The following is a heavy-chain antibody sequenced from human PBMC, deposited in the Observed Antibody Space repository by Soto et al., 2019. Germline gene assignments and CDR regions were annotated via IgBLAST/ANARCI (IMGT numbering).Heavy chain of an antibody. D-gene: IGHD2-8*01. V-gene: IGHV3-64D*08. Sequence: GGSLRLSCSASGFTFSSYAMHWVRQAPGKGLEYVSAISSNGGSTYYADSVKGRFTISRDNSKNTLYLQMSSLRAEDTAVYYCVKDRRYCTNGVCPRNDAFDIWGQGTMVTVSS. CDR3: VKDRRYCTNGVCPRNDAFDI. CDR1: GFTFSSYA. CDR2: ISSNGGST. J-gene: IGHJ3*02.